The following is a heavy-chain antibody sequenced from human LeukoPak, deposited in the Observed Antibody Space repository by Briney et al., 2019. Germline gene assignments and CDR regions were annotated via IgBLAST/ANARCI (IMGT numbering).Heavy chain of an antibody. V-gene: IGHV4-59*12. D-gene: IGHD4-17*01. CDR1: GGSISSYY. J-gene: IGHJ4*02. CDR3: ARHAYGPDY. CDR2: IYYSGST. Sequence: SETLSLTCTVSGGSISSYYWSWIRQPPGKGLEWIGYIYYSGSTNYNPSLKSRVTISVDKSKNQFSLKLSSVTAADTAVYYCARHAYGPDYWGQGTLVTVSS.